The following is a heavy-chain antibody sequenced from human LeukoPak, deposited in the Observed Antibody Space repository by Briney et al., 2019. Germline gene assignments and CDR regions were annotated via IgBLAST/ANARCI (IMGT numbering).Heavy chain of an antibody. D-gene: IGHD6-19*01. V-gene: IGHV4-4*08. Sequence: SETLSLTYTLPGGSISTYYWSWIRQSPGKGLEWIADISASGGTKYNSSLESRVTVSIDSSKNQFSLKLSSVTAADTAVFYCGRSPHNSAWYEKWFDPWGQGTLVTVSS. CDR2: ISASGGT. CDR1: GGSISTYY. CDR3: GRSPHNSAWYEKWFDP. J-gene: IGHJ5*02.